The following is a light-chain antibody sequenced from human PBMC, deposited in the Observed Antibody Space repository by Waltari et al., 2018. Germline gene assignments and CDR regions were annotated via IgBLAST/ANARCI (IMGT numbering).Light chain of an antibody. V-gene: IGKV3-20*01. Sequence: EIVLTQSPGTLSLSPGESATLSCRARQSVTSNSLVWYQQKPGQAPRVLIYGASSRATGIPDRFSGSGSGTDFTLTISGLEPEDFVVYYCQHYGGSFTFGPGTKVDIK. CDR3: QHYGGSFT. CDR2: GAS. J-gene: IGKJ3*01. CDR1: QSVTSNS.